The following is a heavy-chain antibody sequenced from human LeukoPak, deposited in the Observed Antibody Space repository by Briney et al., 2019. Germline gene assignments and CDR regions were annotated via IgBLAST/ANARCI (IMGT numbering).Heavy chain of an antibody. CDR3: AKGDMYYYDSSGPPAMAFDI. V-gene: IGHV3-30*18. CDR2: ISYDGSNK. CDR1: GFTFSSYG. Sequence: PGRSLRLSCVGFGFTFSSYGMHWVRQAPGKGLEWVAVISYDGSNKYYADSVKGRFTISRDNSKNTLYLQMNSLRAEDTAVYYCAKGDMYYYDSSGPPAMAFDIWGQGTMVTVSS. D-gene: IGHD3-22*01. J-gene: IGHJ3*02.